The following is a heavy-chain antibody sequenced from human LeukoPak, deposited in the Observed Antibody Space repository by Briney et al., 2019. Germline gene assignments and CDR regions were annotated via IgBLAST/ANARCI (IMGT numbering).Heavy chain of an antibody. J-gene: IGHJ4*02. V-gene: IGHV3-33*01. Sequence: PGRSLRLSCAASGFTFSSYGMHWVRQAPGKELEWVAIIWYDGSYEYYADSVKGRFTISRDNSKNTLYLHMNSLRTEDTAVYYCVRVAGMDATFDYWGQGTLVTVSS. D-gene: IGHD6-19*01. CDR2: IWYDGSYE. CDR3: VRVAGMDATFDY. CDR1: GFTFSSYG.